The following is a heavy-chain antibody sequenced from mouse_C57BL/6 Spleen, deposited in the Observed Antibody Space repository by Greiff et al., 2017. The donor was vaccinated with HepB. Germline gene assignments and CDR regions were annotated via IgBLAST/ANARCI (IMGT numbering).Heavy chain of an antibody. CDR2: ISGGGGNT. Sequence: EVQLVESGGGLVKPGGSLKLSCAASGFTFSSYTMSWVRQTPEKRLEWVATISGGGGNTYYPDSVKGRFTISRDNAKNTLYLQMSSLRSEDTALYYCARHYYGSSYGFAWFAYWGQGTLVTVSA. CDR3: ARHYYGSSYGFAWFAY. V-gene: IGHV5-9*01. J-gene: IGHJ3*01. CDR1: GFTFSSYT. D-gene: IGHD1-1*01.